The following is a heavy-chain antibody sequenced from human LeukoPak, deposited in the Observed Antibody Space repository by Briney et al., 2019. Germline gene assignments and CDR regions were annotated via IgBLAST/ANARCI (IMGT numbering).Heavy chain of an antibody. CDR1: GFTFSSHG. CDR2: ISKDGSNK. CDR3: AREQGSYGETRWTFDY. D-gene: IGHD1-26*01. J-gene: IGHJ4*02. V-gene: IGHV3-30*03. Sequence: PGGSLSLSCVASGFTFSSHGMHWVRQAPGKGLEWVAVISKDGSNKYYGDSVRGRFTISRDNSKNTLYLQMNSLRGEDTAVYYCAREQGSYGETRWTFDYWGQGTLVTVSS.